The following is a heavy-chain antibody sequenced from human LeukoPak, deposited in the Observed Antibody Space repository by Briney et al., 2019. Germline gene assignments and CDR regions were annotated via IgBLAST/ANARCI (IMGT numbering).Heavy chain of an antibody. D-gene: IGHD3-10*01. Sequence: SETLSLTCTLSVYSINTYYWSWIRQPPGKGLEWVGYIYYSGSTNYNPSLQRRVTISLDTSKKQFSLKLNSVTAADTAVYYCARSEGVYYGSGSSGSYYPHWFDPWGQGILVTVSS. J-gene: IGHJ5*02. CDR1: VYSINTYY. CDR2: IYYSGST. CDR3: ARSEGVYYGSGSSGSYYPHWFDP. V-gene: IGHV4-59*01.